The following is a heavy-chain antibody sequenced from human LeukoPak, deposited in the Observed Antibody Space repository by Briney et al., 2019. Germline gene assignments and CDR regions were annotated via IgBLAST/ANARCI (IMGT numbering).Heavy chain of an antibody. CDR2: MNPNNGNT. Sequence: ASVKVSCKASGYTFTSYDINWVRQAPGQGLEWMGWMNPNNGNTDYAQKFQGRVTITRNTSISTAYMELSSLRSEDTAVYYCARGPEAYCSGGSCYSGGDDAFDIWGQGTMVTVSS. V-gene: IGHV1-8*03. J-gene: IGHJ3*02. D-gene: IGHD2-15*01. CDR3: ARGPEAYCSGGSCYSGGDDAFDI. CDR1: GYTFTSYD.